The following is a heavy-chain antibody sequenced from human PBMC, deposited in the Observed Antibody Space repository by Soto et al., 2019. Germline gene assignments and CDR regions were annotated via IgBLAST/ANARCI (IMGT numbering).Heavy chain of an antibody. D-gene: IGHD6-13*01. CDR2: IYHSGST. V-gene: IGHV4-38-2*01. J-gene: IGHJ6*02. Sequence: PSETLSLTCAVSGYSISSGYYWGWIRQPPGKGLEWIGSIYHSGSTYYNPSLKSRVTISVDTSKNQFSLKLSSVTAADTAVYYCATGPPAAGLYYYYGMDVWGQGITVTVSS. CDR1: GYSISSGYY. CDR3: ATGPPAAGLYYYYGMDV.